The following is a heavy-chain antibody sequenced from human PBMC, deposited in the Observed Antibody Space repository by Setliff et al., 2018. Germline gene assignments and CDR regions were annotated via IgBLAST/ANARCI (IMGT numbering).Heavy chain of an antibody. V-gene: IGHV3-21*01. Sequence: GGSLRLSCAASGFTFSSYSMNWVRQAPGKGLEWVSSISSSSSYIYYADSVKGRFTISRDNAKNSLYLQMNSLRAEDTAVYYCARDGHCGGDCYSWGQGTLVTVSS. CDR3: ARDGHCGGDCYS. CDR2: ISSSSSYI. D-gene: IGHD2-21*02. CDR1: GFTFSSYS. J-gene: IGHJ4*02.